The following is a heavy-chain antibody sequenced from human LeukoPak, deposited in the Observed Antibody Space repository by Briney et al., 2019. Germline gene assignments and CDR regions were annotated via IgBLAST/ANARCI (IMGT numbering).Heavy chain of an antibody. CDR3: AKDPMTTVTTVDSD. Sequence: PGGSLRLSCAASGFTFNKYTMNWVRQAPGKGLEWVSSISDSGDNTYYADSVKGRFTISRDNSKNTLYLQMNSLRAEDTAVYYCAKDPMTTVTTVDSDWGQGALVTVSS. D-gene: IGHD4-17*01. CDR1: GFTFNKYT. J-gene: IGHJ4*02. CDR2: ISDSGDNT. V-gene: IGHV3-23*01.